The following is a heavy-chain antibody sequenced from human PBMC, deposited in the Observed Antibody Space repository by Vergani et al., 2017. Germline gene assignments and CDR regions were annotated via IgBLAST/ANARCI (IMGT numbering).Heavy chain of an antibody. J-gene: IGHJ6*02. V-gene: IGHV3-21*01. CDR1: GFTFSSYS. D-gene: IGHD3-10*01. CDR2: ISSSSSYI. CDR3: ARGVTYLWFGAYGMDV. Sequence: EVQLVESGGGLVKPGGSLRLSCAASGFTFSSYSMNWVRQAPGKGLEWVSSISSSSSYIYYADSVKGRFTISRDNAKNSLYLQMNSLRAEDTAVYYCARGVTYLWFGAYGMDVWGQGTTVTVSS.